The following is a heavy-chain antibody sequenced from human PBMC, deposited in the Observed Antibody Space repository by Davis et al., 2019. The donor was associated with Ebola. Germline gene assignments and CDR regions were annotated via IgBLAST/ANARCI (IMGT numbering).Heavy chain of an antibody. CDR1: GGSVNSGDYY. CDR3: ARADGGNFFDF. CDR2: IYYNENT. D-gene: IGHD3-16*01. V-gene: IGHV4-30-4*01. Sequence: MPSETLSLTCTVSGGSVNSGDYYWSWIRQPPEKGLEWIGYIYYNENTYYNPSVKSRVSMSVDTSKNQFSLTLNSVTAADTAMYYCARADGGNFFDFWGQGARVTVSS. J-gene: IGHJ4*02.